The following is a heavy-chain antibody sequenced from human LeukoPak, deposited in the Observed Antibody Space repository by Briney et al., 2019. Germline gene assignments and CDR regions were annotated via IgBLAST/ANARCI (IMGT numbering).Heavy chain of an antibody. CDR1: GFTFDDYA. J-gene: IGHJ1*01. CDR3: AKQASMIVSAQYFQH. D-gene: IGHD3-22*01. Sequence: GGSLRLSCAASGFTFDDYAMHWVRQAPGKGLEWVSAISWNSDSVGYADSVKGRFTISRDNAKNSLYLQMNSRRAEDTALYYCAKQASMIVSAQYFQHWGQGTLVTVSS. V-gene: IGHV3-9*01. CDR2: ISWNSDSV.